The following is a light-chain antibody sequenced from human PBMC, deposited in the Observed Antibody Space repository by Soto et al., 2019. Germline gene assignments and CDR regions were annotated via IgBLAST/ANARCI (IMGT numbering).Light chain of an antibody. CDR1: ALPKKY. CDR2: EDN. J-gene: IGLJ2*01. Sequence: SSELTQPPSVSVSPGQTARITCSGDALPKKYAYWYQQKSGQAPVLVIYEDNKRPSGIPERFSGSSSGTMATLTISGAQVEDDADYYCYSTDSSGNHRVFGGGTKLTVL. V-gene: IGLV3-10*01. CDR3: YSTDSSGNHRV.